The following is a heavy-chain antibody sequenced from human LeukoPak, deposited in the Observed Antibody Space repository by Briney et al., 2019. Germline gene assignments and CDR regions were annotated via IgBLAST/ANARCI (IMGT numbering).Heavy chain of an antibody. J-gene: IGHJ4*02. CDR3: ARGWQYFDY. D-gene: IGHD2-15*01. CDR1: GGSFSGYY. Sequence: SETLSLTCAVYGGSFSGYYWGWIRQPPGKGLDWIGSIYHSENTYYNPSLKSRVTISVDTSTNQFSLELSSVTAADTAVYYCARGWQYFDYWGQGTLVTVSS. CDR2: IYHSENT. V-gene: IGHV4-38-2*01.